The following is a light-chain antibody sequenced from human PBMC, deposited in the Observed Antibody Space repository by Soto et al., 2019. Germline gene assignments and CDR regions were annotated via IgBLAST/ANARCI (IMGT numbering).Light chain of an antibody. V-gene: IGLV1-51*01. CDR1: SSNIGNNY. J-gene: IGLJ3*02. CDR2: DNN. Sequence: QSVLTQPPSVSAAPGQNVTISCSGSSSNIGNNYVSWYQHLPGTAPKILIYDNNKRPSGIPDRFSGFKSGTSATLGITGLQTGDEADYYCAAWDDSLNGWVFGGGTKLTVL. CDR3: AAWDDSLNGWV.